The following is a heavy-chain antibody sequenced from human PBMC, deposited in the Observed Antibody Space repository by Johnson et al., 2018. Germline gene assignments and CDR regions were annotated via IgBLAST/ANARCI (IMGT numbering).Heavy chain of an antibody. V-gene: IGHV1-8*01. Sequence: QVQLVQSGAGVKKPGASVKVSCKASGYTFANYDIIWVRQATGQGLDWMGWMNANIGKTGYAQKFQGRVTMTRDTSESTAYMELSSLRSEDTAVYYCAISHGDEKNYKYDMDVWGQGTTVTVSS. CDR2: MNANIGKT. D-gene: IGHD3-10*01. CDR1: GYTFANYD. J-gene: IGHJ6*02. CDR3: AISHGDEKNYKYDMDV.